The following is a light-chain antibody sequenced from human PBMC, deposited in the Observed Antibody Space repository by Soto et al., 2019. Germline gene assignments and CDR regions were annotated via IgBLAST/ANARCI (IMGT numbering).Light chain of an antibody. CDR3: QKYNSAPWT. Sequence: IQVTQSPSSLSASVGDRFNITCRASQGISNYLAWYQQKPGTVPKLLISAASTLQTGVPSRFSGGGSGTDFTLTISSLQPEDVATYYCQKYNSAPWTFGQGTKVDIK. J-gene: IGKJ1*01. V-gene: IGKV1-27*01. CDR1: QGISNY. CDR2: AAS.